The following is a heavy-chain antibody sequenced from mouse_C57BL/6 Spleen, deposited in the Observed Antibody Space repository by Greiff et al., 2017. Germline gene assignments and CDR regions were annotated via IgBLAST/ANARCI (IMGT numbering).Heavy chain of an antibody. CDR1: GYTFTSYW. J-gene: IGHJ4*01. D-gene: IGHD2-1*01. CDR3: ARGNLHVTTGAMDY. V-gene: IGHV1-55*01. CDR2: IYPGSGST. Sequence: QVQLQQPGAELVKPGASVKMSCKASGYTFTSYWITWVKQRPGQGLEWIGDIYPGSGSTNYNEKFKSKATLTVDTSSSTAYMQLSSLTSEDSAVYYCARGNLHVTTGAMDYWGQGTSVTVSS.